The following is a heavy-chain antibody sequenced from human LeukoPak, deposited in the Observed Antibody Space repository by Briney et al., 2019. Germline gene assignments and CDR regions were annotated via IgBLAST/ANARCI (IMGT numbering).Heavy chain of an antibody. CDR1: GFTFSSYA. J-gene: IGHJ4*02. V-gene: IGHV3-23*01. CDR2: IGNSGRST. Sequence: GGSLRLSCTASGFTFSSYAMSWVRLAPGKGLEWVSGIGNSGRSTYYADSVQGRFTISRDNSKNTLYLQMDRLRVEDTALYYCAKDDGSNFVRGYFDYWGQGALVTVSS. D-gene: IGHD3-10*01. CDR3: AKDDGSNFVRGYFDY.